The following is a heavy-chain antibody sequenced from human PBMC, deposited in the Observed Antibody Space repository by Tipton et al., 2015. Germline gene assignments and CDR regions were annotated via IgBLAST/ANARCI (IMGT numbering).Heavy chain of an antibody. V-gene: IGHV5-51*01. D-gene: IGHD3-22*01. CDR3: ARHVSFYYDTHGYDALDI. CDR2: IYPGDSDT. Sequence: VQLVQSGAEVKKPGESLKISCKGSGYSFTTYWIGWVRQMPGKGLEWMGIIYPGDSDTRYNPSFQGQVTISADKSISTAYLQWNSLKAPDTAMYYCARHVSFYYDTHGYDALDIWAQGTMVTVSS. J-gene: IGHJ3*02. CDR1: GYSFTTYW.